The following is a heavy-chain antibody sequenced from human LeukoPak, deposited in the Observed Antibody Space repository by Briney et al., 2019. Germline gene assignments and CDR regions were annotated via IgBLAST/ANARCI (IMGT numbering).Heavy chain of an antibody. V-gene: IGHV1-46*01. D-gene: IGHD3-22*01. J-gene: IGHJ3*02. CDR2: INPSGGST. Sequence: ASVKVSCKASGYTFTSYYMHWVRQAPGQGLEWMGIINPSGGSTSYAQKLQGRVTMTTDTSTSTAYMELRSLRSDDTAVYYCARSLNYYDSSGFGAFDIWGQGTMVTVSS. CDR3: ARSLNYYDSSGFGAFDI. CDR1: GYTFTSYY.